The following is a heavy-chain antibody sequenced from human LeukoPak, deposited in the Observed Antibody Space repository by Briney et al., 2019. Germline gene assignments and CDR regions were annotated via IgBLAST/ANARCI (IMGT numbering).Heavy chain of an antibody. Sequence: PGGSLRLSCAASGFTFSSYAMSWVRQAPGKGLEWVSAISGSGGSTYYADSVKGRFTISRDNSKNTLYLQMNSLRAEDTAVYYCSRGNWGLETGLFDYWGQGILVTVSS. CDR3: SRGNWGLETGLFDY. V-gene: IGHV3-23*01. CDR1: GFTFSSYA. D-gene: IGHD7-27*01. CDR2: ISGSGGST. J-gene: IGHJ4*02.